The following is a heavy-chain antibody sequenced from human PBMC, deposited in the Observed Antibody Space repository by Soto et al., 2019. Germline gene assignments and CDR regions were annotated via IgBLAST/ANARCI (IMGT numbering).Heavy chain of an antibody. D-gene: IGHD5-18*01. V-gene: IGHV1-69*06. CDR2: IIPLLGTS. CDR1: GDIFSSYA. J-gene: IGHJ6*02. CDR3: ARYGRYKYGGYYGMDV. Sequence: VQMVQSGAEVKKPGSSVKVSCKASGDIFSSYALSWLRQAPGQGLEWMGGIIPLLGTSNHAQKFQDRVTVTADKATSTDYMELRSLRSDDTAVYYCARYGRYKYGGYYGMDVWGQGTKVIVSS.